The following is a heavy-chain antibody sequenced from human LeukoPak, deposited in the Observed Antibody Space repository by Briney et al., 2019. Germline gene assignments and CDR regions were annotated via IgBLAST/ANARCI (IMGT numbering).Heavy chain of an antibody. CDR1: GFTFSNYA. D-gene: IGHD3-3*02. Sequence: GGSLRLSCAASGFTFSNYAMSWVRQAPGKGLEWVSAINGGGGPTYYADSVKGRFTISRDNSKNTLYLQMNSLRAEDTAVYYCAKENPRPIFYFDYWGQGTLVTVSS. J-gene: IGHJ4*02. V-gene: IGHV3-23*01. CDR2: INGGGGPT. CDR3: AKENPRPIFYFDY.